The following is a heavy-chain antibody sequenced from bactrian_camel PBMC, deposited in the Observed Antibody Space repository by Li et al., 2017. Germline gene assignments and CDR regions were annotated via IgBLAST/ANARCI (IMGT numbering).Heavy chain of an antibody. CDR3: AIEPTGEQVQRLGYSGNWLDGDMYNI. CDR1: GDTIGRYC. CDR2: IESDGST. D-gene: IGHD6*01. V-gene: IGHV3S55*01. Sequence: HVQLVESGGGSVQVGGSLRLSWVASGDTIGRYCMGWFRQIPDKEREGVAGIESDGSTSYADSVKGRFTVSQDSAKNILYLQMHSLKPEDTAMYYCAIEPTGEQVQRLGYSGNWLDGDMYNIWGQGTQVTVS. J-gene: IGHJ4*01.